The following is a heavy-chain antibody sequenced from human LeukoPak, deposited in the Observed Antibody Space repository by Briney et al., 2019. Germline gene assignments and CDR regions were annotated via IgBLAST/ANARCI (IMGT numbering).Heavy chain of an antibody. D-gene: IGHD3-10*01. J-gene: IGHJ5*02. CDR1: GFTFSSYG. CDR2: IWYDGSNK. CDR3: ARDLDITMVREPNWFDP. V-gene: IGHV3-33*01. Sequence: PGGSLRLSCAASGFTFSSYGMHWVRQAPGKGLEWVAVIWYDGSNKYYADSVKGRFTISRDNSKNTLYLQMNSLRAEDTAVYYCARDLDITMVREPNWFDPWGQGTLVTVSS.